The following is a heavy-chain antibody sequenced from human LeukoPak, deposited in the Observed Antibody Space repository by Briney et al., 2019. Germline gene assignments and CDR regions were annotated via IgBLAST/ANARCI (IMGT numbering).Heavy chain of an antibody. CDR3: ARDPPGGIVVVPNWYFDL. J-gene: IGHJ2*01. CDR1: GGSISSSSYY. Sequence: PSETLSLTCTVSGGSISSSSYYWGWIRQPPGKGLQWIGSIYYSGSTYYNPSLKSRVTISVDTSKNQFSLKLSSVTAADTAVYYCARDPPGGIVVVPNWYFDLWGRGTLVTVSS. CDR2: IYYSGST. D-gene: IGHD2-2*01. V-gene: IGHV4-39*07.